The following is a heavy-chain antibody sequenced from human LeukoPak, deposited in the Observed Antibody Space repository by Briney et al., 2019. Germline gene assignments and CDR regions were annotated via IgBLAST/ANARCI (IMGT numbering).Heavy chain of an antibody. CDR1: GYTFNDYY. CDR2: INPHSGDT. V-gene: IGHV1-2*02. CDR3: ARSGGHSFGLMDS. J-gene: IGHJ4*02. D-gene: IGHD5-18*01. Sequence: ASVKVSCKASGYTFNDYYMNWVRRAPGQAFEWMGWINPHSGDTKFAQKFHGRVTMTRDTSISTAYMELSSLKSDDTATYYCARSGGHSFGLMDSWGQGTLVTVSS.